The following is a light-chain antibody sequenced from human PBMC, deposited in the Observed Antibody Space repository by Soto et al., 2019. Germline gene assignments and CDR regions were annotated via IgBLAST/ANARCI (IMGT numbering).Light chain of an antibody. J-gene: IGLJ2*01. CDR1: SGHSSYI. CDR2: LEGSGSY. V-gene: IGLV4-60*03. Sequence: QAVLTQSSSASASLGSSVKLTCTLSSGHSSYIIAWHQQQPGKAPRYLMKLEGSGSYNKGSGVPDRFSGSSSGADRYLTISNLQSEDEADYCCGTWDRNTRVFGGGTQLTVL. CDR3: GTWDRNTRV.